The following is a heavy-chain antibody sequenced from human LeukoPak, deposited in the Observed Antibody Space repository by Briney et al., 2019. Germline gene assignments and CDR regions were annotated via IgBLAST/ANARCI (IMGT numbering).Heavy chain of an antibody. D-gene: IGHD3-10*01. CDR3: ARDPLYYGSGKGYYYYMDV. V-gene: IGHV1-18*01. CDR2: ISAYNGNT. CDR1: GYTFTSYG. Sequence: GASVKVSCKASGYTFTSYGISWVRQAPGQGLEWMGWISAYNGNTNYAQKLQGRVTMTTDTSTSTAYMELRSLRSDDTAVYYCARDPLYYGSGKGYYYYMDVWGKGTTVTVSS. J-gene: IGHJ6*03.